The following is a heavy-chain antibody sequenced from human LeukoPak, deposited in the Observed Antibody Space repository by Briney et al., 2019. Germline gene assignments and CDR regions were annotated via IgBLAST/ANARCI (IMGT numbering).Heavy chain of an antibody. D-gene: IGHD2-15*01. J-gene: IGHJ4*02. Sequence: ASVKVSCKASSYSFNRYGISWVRQAPGQGLEWMGWIYPNSGGTNYGQKFQARVIMTRDTTTVYMELSILRSDDTAVYYCARDRVYCSGGDCYPSYYFDYWGQGTLVTVSS. CDR2: IYPNSGGT. CDR1: SYSFNRYG. CDR3: ARDRVYCSGGDCYPSYYFDY. V-gene: IGHV1-2*02.